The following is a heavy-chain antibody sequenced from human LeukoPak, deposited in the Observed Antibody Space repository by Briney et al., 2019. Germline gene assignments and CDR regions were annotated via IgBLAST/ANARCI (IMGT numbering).Heavy chain of an antibody. V-gene: IGHV4-34*01. CDR3: ARAASDFWSGYSYYYYYYMDV. J-gene: IGHJ6*03. CDR2: INHSGST. Sequence: PSETLSLTCAVYGGSFSGYYWSWIRQPPGKGLEWIGEINHSGSTNYNPSLKSRVTISVDTSKNQFSLKLSSVTAADTAVYYCARAASDFWSGYSYYYYYYMDVWGKGTTVTVSS. D-gene: IGHD3-3*01. CDR1: GGSFSGYY.